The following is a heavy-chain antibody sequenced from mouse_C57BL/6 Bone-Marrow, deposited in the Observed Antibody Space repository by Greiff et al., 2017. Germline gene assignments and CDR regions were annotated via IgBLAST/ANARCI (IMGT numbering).Heavy chain of an antibody. Sequence: VQLQQPGAELVMPGASVKLSCKASGYTFTSYWMHWVKQRPGQGLEWIGEIDPSDSYTNYNQKFKGKSTLTVDKSSSTAYMQLSSLTSEDSAVYYCARGVTTDFAYWGQGTLVTVSA. CDR1: GYTFTSYW. CDR2: IDPSDSYT. CDR3: ARGVTTDFAY. V-gene: IGHV1-69*01. J-gene: IGHJ3*01. D-gene: IGHD1-1*01.